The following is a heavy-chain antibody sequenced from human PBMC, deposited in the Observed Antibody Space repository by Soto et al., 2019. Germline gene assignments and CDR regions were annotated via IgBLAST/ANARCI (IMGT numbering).Heavy chain of an antibody. CDR1: GFTFSSYA. J-gene: IGHJ4*02. D-gene: IGHD3-9*01. CDR3: AKFMEDILTGGVDY. V-gene: IGHV3-23*01. CDR2: ISGSGGST. Sequence: GGSLRLSCAASGFTFSSYAMSWVRQAPGKGLEWVSAISGSGGSTYYADSVKGRFTISRDNSKNTLYLQMNSLRAEDTAVYYCAKFMEDILTGGVDYWGRGTLVTVSA.